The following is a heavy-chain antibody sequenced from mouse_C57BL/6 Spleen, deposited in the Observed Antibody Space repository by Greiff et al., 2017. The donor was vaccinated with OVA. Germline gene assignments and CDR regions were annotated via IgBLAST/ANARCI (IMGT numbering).Heavy chain of an antibody. CDR2: ISYDGSN. Sequence: EVQVVESGPGLVKPSQSLSLTCSVTGYSITSGYYWNWIRQFPGNKLEWMGYISYDGSNNYNPSLKNRISITRDTSKNQFFLKLNSVTTEDTATYYCARVGVTGSYFDYWGQGTTLTVSS. CDR3: ARVGVTGSYFDY. CDR1: GYSITSGYY. J-gene: IGHJ2*01. D-gene: IGHD4-1*01. V-gene: IGHV3-6*01.